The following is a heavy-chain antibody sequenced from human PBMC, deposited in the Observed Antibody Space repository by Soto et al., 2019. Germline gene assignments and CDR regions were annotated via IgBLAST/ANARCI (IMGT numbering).Heavy chain of an antibody. V-gene: IGHV3-48*02. J-gene: IGHJ4*02. CDR1: GFTFRSYS. CDR3: ARDATGWYYFDY. CDR2: ISSSSSTI. Sequence: XALILSLSASGFTFRSYSMNWVRQAPGKGLEWVSYISSSSSTIYYADSVKGRFTISRDNAKNSLYLQMNSLRDEDTAVYYCARDATGWYYFDYWGQGTLVTVSS. D-gene: IGHD6-19*01.